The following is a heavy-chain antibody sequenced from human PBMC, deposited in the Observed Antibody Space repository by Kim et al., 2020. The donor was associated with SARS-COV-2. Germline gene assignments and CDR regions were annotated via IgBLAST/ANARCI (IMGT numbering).Heavy chain of an antibody. D-gene: IGHD3-22*01. J-gene: IGHJ4*02. Sequence: GGSLRLSCAASGFTFSNAWMSWVRQAPGKGLEWVGRIKSKTDGGTTDYAAPVKGRFTISRDDSKNTLYLQMNSLKTEDTAVYYCTTESSLALYDSSAYWGQGTLVTVSS. CDR2: IKSKTDGGTT. CDR3: TTESSLALYDSSAY. V-gene: IGHV3-15*01. CDR1: GFTFSNAW.